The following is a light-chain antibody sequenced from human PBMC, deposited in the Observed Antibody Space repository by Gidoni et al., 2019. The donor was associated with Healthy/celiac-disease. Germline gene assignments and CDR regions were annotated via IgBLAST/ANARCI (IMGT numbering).Light chain of an antibody. J-gene: IGLJ2*01. CDR3: AAWDDSLNGHVV. CDR1: RSNIGSNT. Sequence: QSVLPQPPSASGTPGQRVTISCSGSRSNIGSNTVNWYQQLPGTAPNLLIYSNNQRPSGVPDRFSGSKSGTSASLAISGLQSEDEADYYCAAWDDSLNGHVVFGGGTKLTVL. V-gene: IGLV1-44*01. CDR2: SNN.